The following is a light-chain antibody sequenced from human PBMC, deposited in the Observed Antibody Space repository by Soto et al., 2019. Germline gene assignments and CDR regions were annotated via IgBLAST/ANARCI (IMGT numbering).Light chain of an antibody. J-gene: IGKJ1*01. CDR3: QHTRTTPRT. CDR2: GAS. V-gene: IGKV1-39*01. Sequence: DIQMTQSPSSLFANVGDRVTITCRASQGISTYLHWYQQRPGKAPSLLIYGASNLHRGVPSRFSGRGSGTDFTPTISSLQPEDVATYYCQHTRTTPRTFGQGTKVDIK. CDR1: QGISTY.